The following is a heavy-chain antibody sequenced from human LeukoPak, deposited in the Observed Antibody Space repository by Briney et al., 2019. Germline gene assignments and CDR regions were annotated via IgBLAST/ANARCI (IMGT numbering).Heavy chain of an antibody. V-gene: IGHV1-46*01. D-gene: IGHD2-2*01. J-gene: IGHJ4*02. CDR3: ATEYRLYCSSTSCYTPPFGY. CDR1: GYTFTSYY. Sequence: GASVKVSCKASGYTFTSYYMHWVRQAPGQGLEWMGIINPSGGSTSYAQKFQGRVTMTRDTSTSTVYMELSSLRSEDTAVYYCATEYRLYCSSTSCYTPPFGYWGQGTLVTVSS. CDR2: INPSGGST.